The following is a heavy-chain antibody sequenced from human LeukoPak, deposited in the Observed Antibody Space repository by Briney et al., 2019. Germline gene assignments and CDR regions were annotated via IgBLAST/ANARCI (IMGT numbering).Heavy chain of an antibody. CDR2: ISGGGGST. J-gene: IGHJ5*02. Sequence: PGGSLRLSCAASGFTFSNYALSWVRQAPGKGLEWVSGISGGGGSTYYADSVKGRFTISRDKSKNTLYLQMDSLRAEDTAVHYCAKVRDSATVTGRFDNWGQGTMVTVSS. D-gene: IGHD4-17*01. CDR1: GFTFSNYA. CDR3: AKVRDSATVTGRFDN. V-gene: IGHV3-23*01.